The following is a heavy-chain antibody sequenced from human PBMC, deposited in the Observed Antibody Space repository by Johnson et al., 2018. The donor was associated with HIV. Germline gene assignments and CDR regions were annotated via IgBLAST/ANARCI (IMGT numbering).Heavy chain of an antibody. CDR3: ARAGARAFDI. CDR1: GFTVSTNY. D-gene: IGHD1-26*01. J-gene: IGHJ3*02. Sequence: VQLVESGGGLVHPGGSLRLSCAASGFTVSTNYMSWVRQAPGKGLEWVSLIYSGGDTYYADSMRGRLTISRDNSKNTLYLQMNSLRAEDTAGYYCARAGARAFDIWGQGTMVTVSS. V-gene: IGHV3-66*02. CDR2: IYSGGDT.